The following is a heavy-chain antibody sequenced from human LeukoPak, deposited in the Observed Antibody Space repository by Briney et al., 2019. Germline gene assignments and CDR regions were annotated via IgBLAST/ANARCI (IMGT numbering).Heavy chain of an antibody. CDR1: GYSFTTYW. J-gene: IGHJ3*02. V-gene: IGHV5-51*01. CDR2: IYPSDSDT. CDR3: ARRDGTFDI. Sequence: ESLKISCKASGYSFTTYWIGWVRQMPGKGLEWMGIIYPSDSDTRYNPSFQGQVTMSADRSTTTAYLQWSSLKASDTAIYYCARRDGTFDIWGQGTMVIVSS. D-gene: IGHD2-21*02.